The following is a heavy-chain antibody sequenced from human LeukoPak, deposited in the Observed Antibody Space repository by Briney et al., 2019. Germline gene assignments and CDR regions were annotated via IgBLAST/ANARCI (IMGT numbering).Heavy chain of an antibody. CDR3: ARQSRYSGLEAGGDC. CDR1: GGSISSSNYY. D-gene: IGHD5-12*01. V-gene: IGHV4-39*01. CDR2: IYFSGST. Sequence: SETLSLTCTVSGGSISSSNYYWGWIRQPPGKGLEWIGSIYFSGSTYYNPSLKSRVTISVDTSKNQFSLKLSSVTAADTAIYYCARQSRYSGLEAGGDCWGQGTLVTVSS. J-gene: IGHJ4*02.